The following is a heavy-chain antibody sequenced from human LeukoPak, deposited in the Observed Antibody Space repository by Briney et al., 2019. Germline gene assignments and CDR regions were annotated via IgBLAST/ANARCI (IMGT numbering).Heavy chain of an antibody. CDR3: ARGAPIRDYDNYGIVDY. CDR2: LYSGDAT. Sequence: PGGSLRLSCAASGFTISTNYMTWVRQAPGKGLQWVSFLYSGDATYYADSVKGRFTISRDNSKNTLYLQMNSLRAEDTAVYYCARGAPIRDYDNYGIVDYWGQGTLVTVSS. D-gene: IGHD3-22*01. CDR1: GFTISTNY. J-gene: IGHJ4*02. V-gene: IGHV3-66*01.